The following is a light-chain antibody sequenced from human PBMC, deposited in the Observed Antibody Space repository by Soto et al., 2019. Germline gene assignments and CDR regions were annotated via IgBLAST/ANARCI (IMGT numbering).Light chain of an antibody. CDR3: HHRGNGIT. CDR2: DAS. CDR1: QSVSSS. Sequence: VLTQSPSTLSLSPGDTATLSCGASQSVSSSLAWYQQRPGQAPRLLIYDASSRATGIPARFSGSGSGTDFTLTISSLEPEDFAVYYCHHRGNGITFGQGTRLEI. V-gene: IGKV3-11*01. J-gene: IGKJ5*01.